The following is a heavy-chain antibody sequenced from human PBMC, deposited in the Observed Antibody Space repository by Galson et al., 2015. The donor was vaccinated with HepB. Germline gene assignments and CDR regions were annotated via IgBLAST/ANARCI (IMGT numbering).Heavy chain of an antibody. CDR3: ARGDGVAARKGWFDP. CDR1: GYTFRSYG. D-gene: IGHD4-17*01. J-gene: IGHJ5*02. CDR2: ISAYNGDT. Sequence: SVKVSCKASGYTFRSYGINWARQAPGQGLEWMGWISAYNGDTIYAQKFQDRVTMATDTSTSTAYMELTSLRFDDTAVYYCARGDGVAARKGWFDPWGQGTLVTVSS. V-gene: IGHV1-18*01.